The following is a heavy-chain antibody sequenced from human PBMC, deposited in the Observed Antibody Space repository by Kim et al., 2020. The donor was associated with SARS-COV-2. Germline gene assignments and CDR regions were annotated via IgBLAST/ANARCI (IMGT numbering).Heavy chain of an antibody. D-gene: IGHD3-3*01. J-gene: IGHJ4*02. V-gene: IGHV4-59*01. CDR3: ASYDFWSGYLDY. Sequence: NYNPSLKSRVTISVDTSKNQFSLKLSSVTAADTAVYYCASYDFWSGYLDYWGQGTLVTVSS.